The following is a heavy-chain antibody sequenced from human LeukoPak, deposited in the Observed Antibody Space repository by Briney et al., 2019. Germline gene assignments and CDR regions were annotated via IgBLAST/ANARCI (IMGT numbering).Heavy chain of an antibody. CDR1: GGSISSYY. CDR3: AREPMILREFDYYYYYMDV. Sequence: PSETLSLTCTVSGGSISSYYWSWIRQPAGKGLEWIGRIHTSGSTNYNPSLKSRVTMSVDTSKNQFSLKLSSVTAADTAVYYCAREPMILREFDYYYYYMDVWGKGTTVTISS. CDR2: IHTSGST. V-gene: IGHV4-4*07. D-gene: IGHD3-16*01. J-gene: IGHJ6*03.